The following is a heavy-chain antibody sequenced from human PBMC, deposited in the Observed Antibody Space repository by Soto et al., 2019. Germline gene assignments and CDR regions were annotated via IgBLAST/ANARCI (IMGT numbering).Heavy chain of an antibody. J-gene: IGHJ4*02. CDR2: ISGSGGST. D-gene: IGHD2-8*01. CDR3: AKMDVLSYYFDY. Sequence: VGSLRLSCAASGFTFSSYAMSWVRQAPGKGLEWVSAISGSGGSTYYADSVKGRFTISRDNSKNTLYLQMNSLRAKDTAVYYCAKMDVLSYYFDYWGQGTLVTVSS. CDR1: GFTFSSYA. V-gene: IGHV3-23*01.